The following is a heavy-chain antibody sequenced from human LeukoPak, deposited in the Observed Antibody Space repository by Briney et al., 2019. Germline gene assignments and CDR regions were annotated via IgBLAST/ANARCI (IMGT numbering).Heavy chain of an antibody. CDR1: GYTFSNYG. CDR2: ITAYNGNR. D-gene: IGHD1-1*01. Sequence: GASVKVSCEPSGYTFSNYGISWVRQAPGQGLEWMGWITAYNGNRLYAQRFQGRITLTTDTSTSTSYMELRSLEYDDTAIYYCARDNDKVVDHWGQGTLVTVSS. J-gene: IGHJ4*01. CDR3: ARDNDKVVDH. V-gene: IGHV1-18*01.